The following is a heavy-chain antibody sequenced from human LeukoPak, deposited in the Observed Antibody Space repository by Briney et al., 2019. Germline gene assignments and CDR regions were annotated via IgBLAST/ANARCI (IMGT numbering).Heavy chain of an antibody. V-gene: IGHV3-66*01. Sequence: GGSLRLSCAASGFSVSKNYLTWVRQAPGKGLEWVSVIYSGGTTYYSDSVKGRFTISRDNSQNTLYLQMDSLRAEDTAVYYCARDPNCWGQGTLVTVSP. CDR1: GFSVSKNY. J-gene: IGHJ4*02. CDR2: IYSGGTT. CDR3: ARDPNC.